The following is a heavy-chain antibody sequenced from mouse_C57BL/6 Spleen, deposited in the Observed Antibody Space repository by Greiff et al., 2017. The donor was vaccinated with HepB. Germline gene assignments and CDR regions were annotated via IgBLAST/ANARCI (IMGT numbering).Heavy chain of an antibody. CDR2: IWSGGST. CDR1: GFSLTSYG. CDR3: ARDYYGSSYLFAY. D-gene: IGHD1-1*01. J-gene: IGHJ3*01. V-gene: IGHV2-2*01. Sequence: VQVVESGPGLVQPSQSLSITCTVSGFSLTSYGVHWVRQSPGKGLEWLGVIWSGGSTDYNAAFISRLSISKDNSKSQVFFKMNSLQADDTAIYYCARDYYGSSYLFAYWGQGTLVTVSA.